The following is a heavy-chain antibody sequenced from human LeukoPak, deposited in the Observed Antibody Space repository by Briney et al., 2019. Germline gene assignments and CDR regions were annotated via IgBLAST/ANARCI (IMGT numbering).Heavy chain of an antibody. V-gene: IGHV3-30-3*01. D-gene: IGHD3-9*01. CDR1: GFTFSSYA. CDR3: AREGRRYPVYYSYGMDV. Sequence: GGSLRLSCAASGFTFSSYAMHWVRQAPGKGLEWVAVISYDGSNKYYADSVKGRFTISRDNSKNTLYLQMNSLRAEDTAVYYCAREGRRYPVYYSYGMDVWGRGTTVTVSS. CDR2: ISYDGSNK. J-gene: IGHJ6*02.